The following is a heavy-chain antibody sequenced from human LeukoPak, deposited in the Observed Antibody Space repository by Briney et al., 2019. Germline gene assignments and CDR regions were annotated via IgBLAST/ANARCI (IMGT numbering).Heavy chain of an antibody. CDR3: AKIRIQLWYDAFDI. D-gene: IGHD5-18*01. CDR1: GFIFSSYG. V-gene: IGHV3-30*02. J-gene: IGHJ3*02. Sequence: GGSLRLSCAASGFIFSSYGMHWVRQAPDKGLEWVAFIRYDGSRKYYADSVKGRFTISRDNSKNTLYLQMNSLRAEDTAVYYCAKIRIQLWYDAFDIWGQGTMVTVSS. CDR2: IRYDGSRK.